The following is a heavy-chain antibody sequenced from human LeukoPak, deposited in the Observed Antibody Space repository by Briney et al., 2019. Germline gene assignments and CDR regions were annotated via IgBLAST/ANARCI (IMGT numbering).Heavy chain of an antibody. V-gene: IGHV3-23*01. CDR3: RKGLYASYRSRRSCRSVD. CDR2: ISGSGGST. D-gene: IGHD2-2*01. Sequence: WISAISGSGGSTYYADSVKGRFTIYRDNSKNTLYLQMNSLRAEDTALYYCRKGLYASYRSRRSCRSVDWG. J-gene: IGHJ1*01.